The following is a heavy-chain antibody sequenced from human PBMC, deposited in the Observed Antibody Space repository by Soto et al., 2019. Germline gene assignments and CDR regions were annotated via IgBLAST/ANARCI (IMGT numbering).Heavy chain of an antibody. V-gene: IGHV4-39*01. D-gene: IGHD7-27*01. CDR2: IYYSGST. CDR3: ARGWGRIFAY. J-gene: IGHJ4*02. Sequence: SETLSLTCTVSGGSISSSSYYWGWIRQPPGKGLELIGSIYYSGSTYYNPSLKSRVTISVDTSKNQFSLKLSSVTAADTAVYYGARGWGRIFAYWGLGTLVTVSS. CDR1: GGSISSSSYY.